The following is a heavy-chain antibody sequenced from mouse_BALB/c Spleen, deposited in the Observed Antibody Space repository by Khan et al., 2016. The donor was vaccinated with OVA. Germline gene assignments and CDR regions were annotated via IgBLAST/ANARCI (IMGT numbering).Heavy chain of an antibody. CDR1: GYIFTNYW. CDR2: IFPGNSDT. J-gene: IGHJ3*01. D-gene: IGHD3-1*01. CDR3: RKAGCGALAY. V-gene: IGHV1-5*01. Sequence: VRLQQSGTVLARPGATVKMSCKACGYIFTNYWIHWVKQRPEQALEWIGGIFPGNSDTDYNQKFKDKAKLTAVTSASTAYMELSSLSNEDSAVYYARKAGCGALAYWGQGALVTVSS.